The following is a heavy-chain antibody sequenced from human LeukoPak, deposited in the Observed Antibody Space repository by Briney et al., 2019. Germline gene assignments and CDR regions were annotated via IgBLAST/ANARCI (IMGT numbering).Heavy chain of an antibody. J-gene: IGHJ4*02. CDR3: SNQYVNC. CDR1: VFSFKSYA. D-gene: IGHD1-1*01. V-gene: IGHV3-23*01. Sequence: GGSLRLSCAASVFSFKSYAMNWVRQAPGKGLEWVSSISESGDSTHYADSVNGRFTISRDNSLNTLYLQMNGLTAEDTGVYYCSNQYVNCRGQGTLVTVSS. CDR2: ISESGDST.